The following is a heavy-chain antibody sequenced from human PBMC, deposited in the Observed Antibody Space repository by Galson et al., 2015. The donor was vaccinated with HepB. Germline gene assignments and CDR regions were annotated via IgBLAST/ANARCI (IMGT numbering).Heavy chain of an antibody. V-gene: IGHV1-18*04. J-gene: IGHJ4*02. D-gene: IGHD1-1*01. Sequence: SVKVSCKASNYSFTNFGITWVRQAPGQGLEWLGWINTYNGKTNYAKKFQGRVTMTADTSTTTAYMDLRSLTSDDTAVYFCARVFYLGKIQRIPAESDFWGQGTLVTVSS. CDR2: INTYNGKT. CDR1: NYSFTNFG. CDR3: ARVFYLGKIQRIPAESDF.